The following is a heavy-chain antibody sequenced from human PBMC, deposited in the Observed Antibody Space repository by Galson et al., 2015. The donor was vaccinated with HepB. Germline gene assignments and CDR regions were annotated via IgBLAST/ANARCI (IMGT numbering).Heavy chain of an antibody. V-gene: IGHV3-23*01. CDR2: ISGSGGST. D-gene: IGHD3-22*01. J-gene: IGHJ4*02. CDR1: GFTFSSYA. Sequence: SLRLSCAASGFTFSSYAMSWVRQAPGKGLEWVSAISGSGGSTYYADSVKGRFTISRDNSKNTLYLQMNSLRAEDTAVYYCAKDSGAVVVTHLDYWGQGTLVTVSS. CDR3: AKDSGAVVVTHLDY.